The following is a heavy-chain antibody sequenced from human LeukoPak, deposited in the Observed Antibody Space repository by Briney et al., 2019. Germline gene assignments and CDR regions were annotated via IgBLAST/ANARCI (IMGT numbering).Heavy chain of an antibody. D-gene: IGHD1-26*01. V-gene: IGHV3-30*04. J-gene: IGHJ4*02. Sequence: GRSLRLSCAASGFTFSSYAMHWVRQAPSKGLEWVAVISYDGSNKYYADSVKGRFTISRDNSKNTLYLQMNSLRAEDTAVYYCARGRGIVAPSGYWGQGTLVTVSS. CDR2: ISYDGSNK. CDR1: GFTFSSYA. CDR3: ARGRGIVAPSGY.